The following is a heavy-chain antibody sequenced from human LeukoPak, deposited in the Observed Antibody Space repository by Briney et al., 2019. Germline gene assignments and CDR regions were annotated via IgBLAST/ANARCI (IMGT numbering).Heavy chain of an antibody. CDR3: ARAPSDDWGYHNRLDS. CDR1: GYTFTSYY. D-gene: IGHD3-9*01. V-gene: IGHV1-46*01. J-gene: IGHJ4*02. CDR2: INPSGGST. Sequence: ASVKVSCKASGYTFTSYYMHWVRQAPGQGLEWMGIINPSGGSTIYAHKFQGRVTMTRDMSTSTVYMELNSLRSEDTAFYYCARAPSDDWGYHNRLDSWGQGILVTVSS.